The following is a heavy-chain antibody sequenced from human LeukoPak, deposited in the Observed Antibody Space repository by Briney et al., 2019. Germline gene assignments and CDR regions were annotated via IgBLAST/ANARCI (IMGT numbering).Heavy chain of an antibody. D-gene: IGHD5-24*01. CDR2: IKKDGSEK. J-gene: IGHJ4*02. Sequence: GGSLVLSCAASGFNFGTHWMTWVRQAPGKGLECVAIIKKDGSEKYHVDSVKGRFTISRDNAKNSLYLQMNSLRAEDTAVYYCGTGWAVDFWGQGTLVTVSS. CDR1: GFNFGTHW. CDR3: GTGWAVDF. V-gene: IGHV3-7*01.